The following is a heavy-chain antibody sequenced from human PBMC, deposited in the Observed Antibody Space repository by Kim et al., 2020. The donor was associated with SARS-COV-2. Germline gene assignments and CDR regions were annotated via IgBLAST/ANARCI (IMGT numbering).Heavy chain of an antibody. Sequence: YNPSLKSRVTISVDTSKNQFSLKLSSVTAADTAVYYCARESHGSTAAFDYWGQGTLVTVSS. V-gene: IGHV4-59*01. J-gene: IGHJ4*02. D-gene: IGHD1-26*01. CDR3: ARESHGSTAAFDY.